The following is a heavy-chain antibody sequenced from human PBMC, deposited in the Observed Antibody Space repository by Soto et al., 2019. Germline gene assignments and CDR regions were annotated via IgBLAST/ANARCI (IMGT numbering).Heavy chain of an antibody. CDR3: AKEVSLGSTVGLGY. Sequence: GGSLRLSCAASGFTFSIFAMSWVRQSPGKGLEWVSTISGSGGSTYYADAVKGRFTISRDNSMGTLYLQMKSLRVEDTAIYYCAKEVSLGSTVGLGYWGQGALVTVSS. D-gene: IGHD7-27*01. CDR1: GFTFSIFA. V-gene: IGHV3-23*01. J-gene: IGHJ4*02. CDR2: ISGSGGST.